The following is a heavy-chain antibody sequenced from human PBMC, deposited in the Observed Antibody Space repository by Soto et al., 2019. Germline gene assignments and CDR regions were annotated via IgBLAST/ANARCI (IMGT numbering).Heavy chain of an antibody. CDR2: VYPNGGGS. Sequence: ASVKVSCSNSGYSFTDYKLHFFRQNPGRWLECILFVYPNGGGSDSAQKFEGSVTMSWGTSITKAYLDLTRLTTTDKATYFCATWVDYSHYEGFDFWGQGTLVTVS. D-gene: IGHD4-4*01. J-gene: IGHJ4*02. V-gene: IGHV1-2*04. CDR1: GYSFTDYK. CDR3: ATWVDYSHYEGFDF.